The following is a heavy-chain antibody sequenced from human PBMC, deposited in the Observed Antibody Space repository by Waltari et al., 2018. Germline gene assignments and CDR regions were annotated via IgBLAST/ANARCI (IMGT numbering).Heavy chain of an antibody. J-gene: IGHJ4*02. CDR1: GFSLSTSGVG. Sequence: QITLKESGPTLVKPTQTLTLTCTFSGFSLSTSGVGVGWIRQPPGKALEWLALIYWNDDKRYSPSLKSRLTITKDTSKNQVVLTMTNMDPVDTATYYCAHVSRLYYYDSSGYYYMPFDYWGQGTLVTVSS. V-gene: IGHV2-5*01. CDR2: IYWNDDK. CDR3: AHVSRLYYYDSSGYYYMPFDY. D-gene: IGHD3-22*01.